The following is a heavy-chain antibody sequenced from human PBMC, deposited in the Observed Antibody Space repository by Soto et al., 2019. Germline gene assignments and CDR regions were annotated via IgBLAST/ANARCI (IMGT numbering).Heavy chain of an antibody. CDR3: ARRTPAYYYDAFDI. Sequence: QLQLQESGPGLVKPSETLSLTCTVSGGSISSSSYYWGWIRQPPGKGLEWIGSIDYSGSTYYNPSLWGRVTISVDPPTHQVSLRLSSVTAADTAVYYCARRTPAYYYDAFDIWGQGTMVTVSS. CDR1: GGSISSSSYY. V-gene: IGHV4-39*01. D-gene: IGHD3-10*01. J-gene: IGHJ3*02. CDR2: IDYSGST.